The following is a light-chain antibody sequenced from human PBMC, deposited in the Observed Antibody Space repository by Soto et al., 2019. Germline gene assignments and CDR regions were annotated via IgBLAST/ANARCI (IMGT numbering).Light chain of an antibody. V-gene: IGKV1-9*01. CDR1: QGISRY. Sequence: DIQMTQSPSSLSASVVDSVTITCRASQGISRYLSWYQQKPGRAPKLLISAASTLQSGVPARFSGSGSGTDFTLSITSLQPEDFATYYCQHYNSYSEAFGQGTKVDI. CDR3: QHYNSYSEA. CDR2: AAS. J-gene: IGKJ1*01.